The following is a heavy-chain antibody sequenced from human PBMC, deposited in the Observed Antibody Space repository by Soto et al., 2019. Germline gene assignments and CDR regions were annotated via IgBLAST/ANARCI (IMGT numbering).Heavy chain of an antibody. V-gene: IGHV1-69*13. D-gene: IGHD3-16*02. Sequence: SVKVSCKASGGTFSSYAISWVRQAPGQGLEWMGGIIPIFGTANYAQKFQGRVTITADESTSTAYMELSSLRSEDTAVYYCARSGGVIVVREGAFDIWGQGTMVTVSS. J-gene: IGHJ3*02. CDR3: ARSGGVIVVREGAFDI. CDR2: IIPIFGTA. CDR1: GGTFSSYA.